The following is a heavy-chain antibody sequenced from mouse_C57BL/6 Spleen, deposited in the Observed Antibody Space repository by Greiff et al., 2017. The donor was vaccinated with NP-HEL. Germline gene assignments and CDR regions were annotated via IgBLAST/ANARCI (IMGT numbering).Heavy chain of an antibody. V-gene: IGHV1-19*01. CDR3: APYYYGSSLYYFDY. J-gene: IGHJ2*01. CDR1: GYTFTDYY. D-gene: IGHD1-1*01. Sequence: VQLQQSGPVLVKPGASVKMSCKASGYTFTDYYMNWVKQSHGKSLEWIGVINPYNGGTSYNQKFKGKATLTVDKSSSAAYMELNSLTSEDSAVYYCAPYYYGSSLYYFDYWGQGTTLTVSS. CDR2: INPYNGGT.